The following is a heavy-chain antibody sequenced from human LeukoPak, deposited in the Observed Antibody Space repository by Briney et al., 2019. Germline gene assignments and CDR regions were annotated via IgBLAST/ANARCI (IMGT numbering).Heavy chain of an antibody. CDR2: IYYSGST. Sequence: PSETLSLTCTVSGGSISSGDYYWSWIRQPPGKGLEWIGYIYYSGSTYYNPSLKSRVTISVDTSKNQFSLKLSSVTAADTVVYYCASWTTVSLNFDYWGQGTLVTVSS. V-gene: IGHV4-30-4*08. J-gene: IGHJ4*02. CDR3: ASWTTVSLNFDY. CDR1: GGSISSGDYY. D-gene: IGHD4-11*01.